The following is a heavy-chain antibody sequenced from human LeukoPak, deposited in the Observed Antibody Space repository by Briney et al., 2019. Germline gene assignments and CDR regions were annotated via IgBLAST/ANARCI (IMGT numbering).Heavy chain of an antibody. Sequence: GGSLRLSCAASGFTVSSNYMTCGRQAPGEGLEWGSGIHSGGFTYSADSVQGRFTLSRDSSKNTLYIQMNNLRAEDTALYYCARVKGERAFGELLDYWGQGTLVTVSS. D-gene: IGHD3-10*01. J-gene: IGHJ4*02. V-gene: IGHV3-53*01. CDR1: GFTVSSNY. CDR2: IHSGGFT. CDR3: ARVKGERAFGELLDY.